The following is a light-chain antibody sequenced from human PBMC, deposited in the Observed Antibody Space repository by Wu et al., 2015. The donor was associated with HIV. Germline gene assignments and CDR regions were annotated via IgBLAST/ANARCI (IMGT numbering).Light chain of an antibody. V-gene: IGKV3-15*01. CDR3: RQYNNWPPWT. J-gene: IGKJ1*01. Sequence: EIVMTQSPATLSVSPGERATLSCRASQSVSGNLAWYQQKPGQAPRLLIYGASTRATGIPARFSGSGSGTGFTLTISSMQSEDFAVYYCRQYNNWPPWTFGQGTRVEIK. CDR1: QSVSGN. CDR2: GAS.